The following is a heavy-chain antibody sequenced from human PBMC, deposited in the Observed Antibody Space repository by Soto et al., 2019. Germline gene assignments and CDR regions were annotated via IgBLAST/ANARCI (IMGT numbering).Heavy chain of an antibody. CDR2: IHYSGST. V-gene: IGHV4-59*01. Sequence: SETLSLTCTVSGGSISTYYWSWIRQPPGKGLEWIAYIHYSGSTNYNPSHRSRVTISVDTSKNHFSLKLNSVTAADTAVYYCARFSSHGSGCDWWGQGAPVTVSS. CDR1: GGSISTYY. CDR3: ARFSSHGSGCDW. D-gene: IGHD6-19*01. J-gene: IGHJ4*02.